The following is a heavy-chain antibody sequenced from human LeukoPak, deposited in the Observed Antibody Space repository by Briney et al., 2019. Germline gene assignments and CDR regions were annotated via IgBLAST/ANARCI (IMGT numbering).Heavy chain of an antibody. J-gene: IGHJ6*02. CDR3: TRDLMDYDVSTGLHHYYMDV. D-gene: IGHD3-9*01. Sequence: GGSLRLSCVASGSTFSSYWMHWVRQDPRKGLVWVSRISGDGRNINYADSVRGRFTISRDNAKNTLYLQMNTLRVEDTAVYYCTRDLMDYDVSTGLHHYYMDVWGQRTTVTVSS. CDR1: GSTFSSYW. CDR2: ISGDGRNI. V-gene: IGHV3-74*01.